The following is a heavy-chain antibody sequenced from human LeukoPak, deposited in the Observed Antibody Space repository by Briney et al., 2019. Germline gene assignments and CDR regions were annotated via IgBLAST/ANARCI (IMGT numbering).Heavy chain of an antibody. Sequence: GGSLRLSCAASGFTFSSYAMTWVRQAPGKGLEWVSAISGTGLTTYYADSVKGRFTISRDNSKSTLYLQMNSLRDEDTAVYYSVKDQRFLNSNWGQGTLVTATS. V-gene: IGHV3-23*01. CDR2: ISGTGLTT. CDR3: VKDQRFLNSN. CDR1: GFTFSSYA. J-gene: IGHJ4*02. D-gene: IGHD3-16*01.